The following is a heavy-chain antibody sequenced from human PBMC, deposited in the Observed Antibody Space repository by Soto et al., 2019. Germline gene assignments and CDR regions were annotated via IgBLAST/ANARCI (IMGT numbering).Heavy chain of an antibody. CDR3: ATDLAITMVRGQYFDY. CDR1: GYTLTELS. CDR2: FDPEDGET. V-gene: IGHV1-24*01. D-gene: IGHD3-10*01. J-gene: IGHJ4*02. Sequence: ASGKASCKGSGYTLTELSIHWVRQAPGKGLEWMGGFDPEDGETIYAQKFQGRVTMTEDTSTDTAYMELSSLRSEDTAVYYCATDLAITMVRGQYFDYWGQGTLVTVSS.